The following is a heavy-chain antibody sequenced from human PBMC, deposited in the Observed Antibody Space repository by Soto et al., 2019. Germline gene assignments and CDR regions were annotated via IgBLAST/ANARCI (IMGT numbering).Heavy chain of an antibody. J-gene: IGHJ5*02. Sequence: GASVKVSCKASGYTFTSYGISWVRQAPGQGLEWMGWIGAYNGNTNYAQKLQGRVTMTTDTSTSTAYMELRSLRSDDTAVYYCARFGITIFGVVILKYNCFDPWGQGTQVTLSS. V-gene: IGHV1-18*01. CDR2: IGAYNGNT. CDR3: ARFGITIFGVVILKYNCFDP. D-gene: IGHD3-3*01. CDR1: GYTFTSYG.